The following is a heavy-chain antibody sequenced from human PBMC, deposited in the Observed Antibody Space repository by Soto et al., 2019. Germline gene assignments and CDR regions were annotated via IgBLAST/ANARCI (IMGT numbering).Heavy chain of an antibody. CDR1: GFSLSTGGMG. V-gene: IGHV2-5*02. CDR3: VHSRCGGDCLQSYSSHYYYGMDI. J-gene: IGHJ6*02. CDR2: IYWDGDR. Sequence: QITLKESGPTLVKPTQTLTLTCTFSGFSLSTGGMGVGWIRQPPGKALEWLALIYWDGDRRYRPSLMSRLTIGKDTSKNQVVLTMTNMDPVDTATYYCVHSRCGGDCLQSYSSHYYYGMDIWGQGTTVTVSS. D-gene: IGHD2-21*02.